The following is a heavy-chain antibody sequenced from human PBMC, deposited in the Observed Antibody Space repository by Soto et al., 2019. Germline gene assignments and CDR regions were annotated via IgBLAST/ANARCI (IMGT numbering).Heavy chain of an antibody. J-gene: IGHJ4*02. CDR3: ARERSCSGGSCYSPDDY. CDR1: GGTFSSYA. D-gene: IGHD2-15*01. CDR2: IIPIFGTA. V-gene: IGHV1-69*12. Sequence: QVQLVQSGTEVKKPGSSVKVSCKASGGTFSSYAISWVRQAPGQGLEWMGGIIPIFGTANYAQKFQGRVTITADESTSTAYMELSSLRSEDTAVYYCARERSCSGGSCYSPDDYWGQGTLVTVSS.